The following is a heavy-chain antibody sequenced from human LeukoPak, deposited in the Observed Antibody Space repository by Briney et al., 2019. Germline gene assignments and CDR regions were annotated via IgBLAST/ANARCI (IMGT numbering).Heavy chain of an antibody. CDR1: GFSFSTYS. CDR3: ARVAGWHWFDP. Sequence: GGSLRLSCAASGFSFSTYSMNWVRQAPGRGLEWVSSIRPSGDNTYYGDSVKGRFTISRDNSKNTVYLQMNNMRVDDTAVYYCARVAGWHWFDPWGQGTLVTVSS. V-gene: IGHV3-23*01. J-gene: IGHJ5*02. CDR2: IRPSGDNT. D-gene: IGHD6-19*01.